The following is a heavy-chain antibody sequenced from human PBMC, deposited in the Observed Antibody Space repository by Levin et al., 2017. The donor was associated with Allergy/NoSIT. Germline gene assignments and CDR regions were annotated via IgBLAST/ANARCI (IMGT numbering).Heavy chain of an antibody. Sequence: EASVKVSCKAPGGTFNRYSVDWVRQTRVQGLEWMGGIIPLFGTTNYAQRFQGRVTISVDKSTATVYMELRSLRPEDTAIYYCASGGSYHHGNAYDIWGLGTMVTVSS. D-gene: IGHD1-26*01. J-gene: IGHJ3*02. V-gene: IGHV1-69*06. CDR3: ASGGSYHHGNAYDI. CDR1: GGTFNRYS. CDR2: IIPLFGTT.